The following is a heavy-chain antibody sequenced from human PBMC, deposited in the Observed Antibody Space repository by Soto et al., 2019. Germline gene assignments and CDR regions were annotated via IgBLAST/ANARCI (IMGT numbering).Heavy chain of an antibody. V-gene: IGHV1-18*01. CDR1: GYTFISYG. D-gene: IGHD1-26*01. J-gene: IGHJ4*02. CDR3: ARDLGAQRVDY. CDR2: ISGYNGNT. Sequence: QVQLVQSGAEVKKPGASVKVSCKASGYTFISYGISWVRQAPGQGLEWRGWISGYNGNTKYAQKLQGRVTMTPDTSTSTAYMERRSLRSDDTAVYYCARDLGAQRVDYWGQGTLVTVSS.